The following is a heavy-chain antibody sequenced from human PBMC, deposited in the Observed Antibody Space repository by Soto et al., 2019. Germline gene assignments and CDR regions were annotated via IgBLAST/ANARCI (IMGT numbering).Heavy chain of an antibody. Sequence: GGSMRLSCAASGFTFRSYAIGWVSQAPGRGMEWVSAISGSGGSTSYEASVKGRFTISRDNSKNTLYLQMNSLRAEDTAVYYCAKIRRDDILTGYYDAFDIWGQGTIVPVSS. V-gene: IGHV3-23*01. CDR2: ISGSGGST. D-gene: IGHD3-9*01. CDR1: GFTFRSYA. J-gene: IGHJ3*02. CDR3: AKIRRDDILTGYYDAFDI.